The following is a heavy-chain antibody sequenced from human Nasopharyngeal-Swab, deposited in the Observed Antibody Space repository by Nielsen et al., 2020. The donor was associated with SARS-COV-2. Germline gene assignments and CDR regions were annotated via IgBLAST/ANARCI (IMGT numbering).Heavy chain of an antibody. CDR2: IYYSGST. CDR3: ARERRDGYNSVCYFDY. V-gene: IGHV4-59*01. Sequence: WIRQPPGKGLEWIGYIYYSGSTNYNPSLKSRVTISVDTSKNQFSPKLSSVTAADTAVYYCARERRDGYNSVCYFDYWGQGTLVTVSS. J-gene: IGHJ4*02. D-gene: IGHD5-24*01.